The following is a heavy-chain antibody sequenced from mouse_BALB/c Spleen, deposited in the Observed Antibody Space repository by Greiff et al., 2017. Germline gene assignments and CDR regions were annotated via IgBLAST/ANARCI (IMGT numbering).Heavy chain of an antibody. D-gene: IGHD2-4*01. J-gene: IGHJ2*01. V-gene: IGHV3-8*02. CDR3: ARYDYDYDGGGYFDY. CDR2: ISYSGST. CDR1: GDSITSGY. Sequence: VQLKESGPSLVKPSQTLSLTCSVTGDSITSGYWNWIRKFPGNKLEYMGYISYSGSTYYNPSLKSRISITRDTSKNQYYLQLNSVTTEDTATYYCARYDYDYDGGGYFDYWGQGTTLTVSS.